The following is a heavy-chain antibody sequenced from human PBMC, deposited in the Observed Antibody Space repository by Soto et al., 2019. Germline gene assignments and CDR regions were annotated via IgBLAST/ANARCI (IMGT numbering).Heavy chain of an antibody. J-gene: IGHJ5*02. Sequence: GSLRLSCAASGFTFSSYAMSWVRQAPGKGLEWVSAISGSGGSTYYADSVKGRFTISRDNSKNTLYLQMNSLRAEDTAVYYCAKDRQWLVLGPNWFDPWGQGTLVTVS. D-gene: IGHD6-19*01. CDR2: ISGSGGST. CDR3: AKDRQWLVLGPNWFDP. CDR1: GFTFSSYA. V-gene: IGHV3-23*01.